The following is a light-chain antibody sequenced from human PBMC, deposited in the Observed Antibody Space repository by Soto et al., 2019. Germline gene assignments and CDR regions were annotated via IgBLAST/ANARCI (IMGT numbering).Light chain of an antibody. CDR1: ETIHTY. Sequence: IQMTQSPCSLSASIGDSVPLTCRVNETIHTYLNWYQQKSGSAPRLLIFGASNLETGVPVRFSGSGSGTDFTLTISNLQPEDFASYYCQQTYDAVPSTFGQGTRLEIK. CDR2: GAS. V-gene: IGKV1-39*01. CDR3: QQTYDAVPST. J-gene: IGKJ5*01.